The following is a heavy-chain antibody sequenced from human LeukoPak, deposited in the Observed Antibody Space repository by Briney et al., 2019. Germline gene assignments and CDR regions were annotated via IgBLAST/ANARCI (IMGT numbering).Heavy chain of an antibody. D-gene: IGHD2-2*01. V-gene: IGHV4-34*01. CDR1: GGSFSGYY. Sequence: SETLSLTCAVYGGSFSGYYWSWIRQPPGKGLEWIGEINHSGSTNYNPSLKSRVTISVDTSKNRFSLKLSSVTAADTAVYYCARVQRRGTSRPNNWFDPWGQGTLVTVSS. CDR3: ARVQRRGTSRPNNWFDP. J-gene: IGHJ5*02. CDR2: INHSGST.